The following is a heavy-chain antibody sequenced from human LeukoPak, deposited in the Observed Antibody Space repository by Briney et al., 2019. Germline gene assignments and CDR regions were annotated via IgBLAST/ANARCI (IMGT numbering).Heavy chain of an antibody. CDR3: ARVLPTIFDY. Sequence: SETLSLTRTVSSGSISSSLHYWGWIRQPPGKGLEWIGNVYYSGSTSYNPSLQSRVTIAVDMSKNQFSLKVTSVTARDTAVYYCARVLPTIFDYWGQGILVTVSS. V-gene: IGHV4-39*02. J-gene: IGHJ4*02. CDR2: VYYSGST. CDR1: SGSISSSLHY. D-gene: IGHD3-3*01.